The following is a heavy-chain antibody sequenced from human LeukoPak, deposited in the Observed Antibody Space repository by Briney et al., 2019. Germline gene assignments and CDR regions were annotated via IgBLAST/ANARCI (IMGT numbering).Heavy chain of an antibody. CDR1: GGSISSYY. J-gene: IGHJ4*02. Sequence: SGTLSLTCTVSGGSISSYYWSWIRQPPGKGLEWIGYIYYSGSTNYNPSLKSRVTISVDTSKNQFSLKLSSVTAADTAVYYCARGRGQCLESGPDYWGQGTLVTVSS. CDR3: ARGRGQCLESGPDY. CDR2: IYYSGST. V-gene: IGHV4-59*12. D-gene: IGHD6-19*01.